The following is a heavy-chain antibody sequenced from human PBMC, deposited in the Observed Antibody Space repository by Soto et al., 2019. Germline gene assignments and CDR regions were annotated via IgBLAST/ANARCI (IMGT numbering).Heavy chain of an antibody. V-gene: IGHV3-21*01. J-gene: IGHJ6*02. CDR1: DFIFNSYT. Sequence: XESLRLSCAASDFIFNSYTMNWVRQAPGRGLEWVSSITSSSGYIFYADSVRGRFTITRDNAKNSLYLQMHSLRAEDTAVYYCARENIAVTGTASYGMELWGQGTTVTVSS. CDR2: ITSSSGYI. CDR3: ARENIAVTGTASYGMEL. D-gene: IGHD6-19*01.